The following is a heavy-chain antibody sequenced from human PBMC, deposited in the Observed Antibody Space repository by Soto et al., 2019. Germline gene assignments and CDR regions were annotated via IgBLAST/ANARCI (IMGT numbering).Heavy chain of an antibody. CDR1: GFTFSNYR. D-gene: IGHD2-15*01. CDR2: ISSDGSST. CDR3: ARVRYCSDNSCYSWFDY. Sequence: GGSLRLSCVASGFTFSNYRMHWVRQAPGKGLEWVSRISSDGSSTTYADSVKGRFTISRDNAENSLHLQMNSLRAEDTAVYYCARVRYCSDNSCYSWFDYWGQGT. V-gene: IGHV3-74*01. J-gene: IGHJ4*02.